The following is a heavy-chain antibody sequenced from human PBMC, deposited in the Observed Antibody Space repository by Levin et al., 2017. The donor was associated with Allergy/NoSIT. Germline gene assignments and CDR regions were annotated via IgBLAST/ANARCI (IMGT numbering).Heavy chain of an antibody. CDR3: ARGRVTGYCSGGSGHNWFDP. CDR1: GYTFTSYD. J-gene: IGHJ5*02. D-gene: IGHD2-15*01. Sequence: GESLKISCKASGYTFTSYDINWVRQATGQGLEWMGWMNPNSGNTGYAQKFQGRVTMTRNTSISTAYMELSSLRSEDTAVYYCARGRVTGYCSGGSGHNWFDPWGQGTLVTVSS. CDR2: MNPNSGNT. V-gene: IGHV1-8*01.